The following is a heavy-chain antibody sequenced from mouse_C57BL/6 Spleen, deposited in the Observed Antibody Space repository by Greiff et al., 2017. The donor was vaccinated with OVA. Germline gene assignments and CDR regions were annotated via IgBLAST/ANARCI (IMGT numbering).Heavy chain of an antibody. CDR3: TRRSKRYYFDY. CDR1: GYTFTDYE. V-gene: IGHV1-15*01. CDR2: IDPETGGT. J-gene: IGHJ2*01. Sequence: QVQLKQSGAELVRPGASVTLSCKASGYTFTDYEMHWVKQTPVHGLEWIGAIDPETGGTAYNQKFKGKAILTADKSSSTAYMELRSLTSEDSAVYYCTRRSKRYYFDYWGQGTTLTVSS. D-gene: IGHD2-5*01.